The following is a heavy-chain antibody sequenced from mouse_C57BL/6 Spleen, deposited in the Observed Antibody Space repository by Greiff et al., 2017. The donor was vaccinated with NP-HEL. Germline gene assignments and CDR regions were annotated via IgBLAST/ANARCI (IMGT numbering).Heavy chain of an antibody. CDR1: GYTFTSYW. J-gene: IGHJ1*03. Sequence: QVQLQQSGAELVKPGASVKMSCKASGYTFTSYWITWVKQRPGQGLEWIGDIYPGSGSTNYNEKFKSKATLTVDTSSSTAYMQLSSLTSEDSAVYYCARRRIFITTVVAHWYFDVWGTGTTVTVSS. CDR3: ARRRIFITTVVAHWYFDV. V-gene: IGHV1-55*01. CDR2: IYPGSGST. D-gene: IGHD1-1*01.